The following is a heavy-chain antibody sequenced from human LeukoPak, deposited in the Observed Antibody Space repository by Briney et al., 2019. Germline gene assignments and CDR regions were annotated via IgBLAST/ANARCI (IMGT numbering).Heavy chain of an antibody. CDR2: IYYSGST. Sequence: NPSETLSLTCTVSGGSISSYFGSWIRQPPGKGLEWFGYIYYSGSTSYNPSLKSRVTISVDTSKKQFSLKLSSVTAADTAFYYCARYIVSYPHDAFDIWGQGTMVTVSS. J-gene: IGHJ3*02. V-gene: IGHV4-59*01. CDR1: GGSISSYF. CDR3: ARYIVSYPHDAFDI. D-gene: IGHD1-26*01.